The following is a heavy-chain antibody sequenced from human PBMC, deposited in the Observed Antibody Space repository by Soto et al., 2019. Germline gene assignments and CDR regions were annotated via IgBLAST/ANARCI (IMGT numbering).Heavy chain of an antibody. CDR1: GFTFSTYA. V-gene: IGHV3-23*01. CDR3: AKQGRDIVVLPAANNY. Sequence: GGSLRLSCAASGFTFSTYAMSWVRQAPGKGLEWVSVISGDGSSTYYADSVKGRFTISRDNSKNTLNLQMNSLRAEDTAVYYCAKQGRDIVVLPAANNYWGQGTLVTVSS. CDR2: ISGDGSST. D-gene: IGHD2-2*01. J-gene: IGHJ4*02.